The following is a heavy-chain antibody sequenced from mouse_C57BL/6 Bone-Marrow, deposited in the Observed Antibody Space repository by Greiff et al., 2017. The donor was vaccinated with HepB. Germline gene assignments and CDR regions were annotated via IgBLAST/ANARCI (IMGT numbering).Heavy chain of an antibody. CDR1: GYTFTGYW. Sequence: VQLQESGAELMKPGASVKLSCKATGYTFTGYWIEWVKQRPGHGLEWIGEILPGSGSTNYNEKFKGKATFTADTSSNTVYMQLSSLKTEDSAIYYCGRGRAYYSNYVAMDYWGQGTSVTVSS. V-gene: IGHV1-9*01. CDR3: GRGRAYYSNYVAMDY. D-gene: IGHD2-5*01. CDR2: ILPGSGST. J-gene: IGHJ4*01.